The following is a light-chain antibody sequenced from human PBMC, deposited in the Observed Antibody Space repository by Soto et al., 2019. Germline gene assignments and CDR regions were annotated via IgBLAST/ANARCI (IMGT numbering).Light chain of an antibody. CDR3: KQYNSWLWT. J-gene: IGKJ1*01. CDR2: GAS. Sequence: EVVMTQSPATLSVSPGEGATLSCRASQSVSSKLAWYQQKPGQAPRLLIYGASTRATGIPARFSGSGSGTDFTLIISSLQSEDSAVYYCKQYNSWLWTFGQGTKVDIK. CDR1: QSVSSK. V-gene: IGKV3-15*01.